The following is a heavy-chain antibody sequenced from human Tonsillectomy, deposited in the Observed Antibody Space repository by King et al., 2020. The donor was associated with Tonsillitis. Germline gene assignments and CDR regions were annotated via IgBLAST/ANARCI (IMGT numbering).Heavy chain of an antibody. Sequence: QLVQSGAEVKKPGSSVKVSCKASGGTFSSYAINWVRQAPGQGLEWMGRIIPILGIPNYAQKFQGRVTITADKYTSTAYMELSSLGSEGTAVYYCARPVVAITMVRGVIITPGAFDIWGQGTMVTVSS. D-gene: IGHD3-10*01. CDR3: ARPVVAITMVRGVIITPGAFDI. J-gene: IGHJ3*02. CDR2: IIPILGIP. V-gene: IGHV1-69*09. CDR1: GGTFSSYA.